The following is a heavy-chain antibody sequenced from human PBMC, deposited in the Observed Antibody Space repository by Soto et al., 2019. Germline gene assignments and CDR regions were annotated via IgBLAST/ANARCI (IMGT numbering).Heavy chain of an antibody. CDR3: ARVRTTLDFYYYYMDV. CDR1: GDSISDDY. CDR2: VYYSGST. Sequence: SQTLSLTCTVSGDSISDDYWTWIRQPQGKALEWIGYVYYSGSTSYNPSFKSRVTIAVDTSKTQFSLKLNSVTAADTAVYYCARVRTTLDFYYYYMDVWGIGTTVTVSS. D-gene: IGHD3-10*01. J-gene: IGHJ6*03. V-gene: IGHV4-59*08.